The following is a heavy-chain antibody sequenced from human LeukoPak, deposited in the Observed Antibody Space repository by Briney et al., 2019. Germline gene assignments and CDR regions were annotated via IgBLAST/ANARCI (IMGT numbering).Heavy chain of an antibody. CDR3: ARGSMGYGFWRGYVQN. J-gene: IGHJ4*02. CDR2: INPNSGGT. Sequence: ASVKVSCKASGCTFTGYYMHWVRQAPGQGLEWMGWINPNSGGTNYAQKFQGRVTMTRDTSTSTAYMELSRLRSDDTAVYYCARGSMGYGFWRGYVQNWGQGTLVTVSS. CDR1: GCTFTGYY. D-gene: IGHD3-3*01. V-gene: IGHV1-2*02.